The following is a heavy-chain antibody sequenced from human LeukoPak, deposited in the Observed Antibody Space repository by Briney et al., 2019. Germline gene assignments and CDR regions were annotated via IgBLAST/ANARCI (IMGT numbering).Heavy chain of an antibody. CDR3: ARGPVGGGSYYYFDY. V-gene: IGHV1-46*01. Sequence: GASVKVSCKASGYTFTSYYMHWVRQAPGQGLEWMGIINPSGGSTSYAQKFQGRVTMTRDTSTSTVYMELSSLRSEDTAVYYCARGPVGGGSYYYFDYWGQGTLVTVSS. D-gene: IGHD1-26*01. J-gene: IGHJ4*02. CDR1: GYTFTSYY. CDR2: INPSGGST.